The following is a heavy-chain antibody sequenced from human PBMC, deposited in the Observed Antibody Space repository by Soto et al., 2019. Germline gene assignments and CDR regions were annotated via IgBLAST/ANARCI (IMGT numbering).Heavy chain of an antibody. V-gene: IGHV2-5*02. J-gene: IGHJ6*04. CDR2: LYWDDTR. CDR3: AHYTTDTDFDV. D-gene: IGHD1-1*01. CDR1: GFSLYTGGVG. Sequence: QITLKESSPTLVKPTQTLTLTCSFSGFSLYTGGVGVGWIRQPPGKALEWLALLYWDDTRRYNPSLKNTLTIAKDTSENQVVLTVTDMGPVDTDTYFCAHYTTDTDFDVWGKGATVTVSS.